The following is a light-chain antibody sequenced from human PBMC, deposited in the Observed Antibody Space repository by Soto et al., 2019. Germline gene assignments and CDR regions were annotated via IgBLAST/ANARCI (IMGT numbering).Light chain of an antibody. J-gene: IGLJ2*01. CDR2: ANN. CDR1: SSNVGAGYD. V-gene: IGLV1-40*01. CDR3: QSYDSSLNSRV. Sequence: QSVLTQPPSVSGAPGQRVTMSCTGSSSNVGAGYDVHWYQHLPGTAPKLLIYANNNRPSGVPDRFPGSKSGTSASLAISGLQAEDEADYYCQSYDSSLNSRVFGGGTKLTVL.